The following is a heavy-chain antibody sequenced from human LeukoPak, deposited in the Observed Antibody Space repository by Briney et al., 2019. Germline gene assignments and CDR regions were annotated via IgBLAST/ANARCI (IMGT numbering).Heavy chain of an antibody. CDR2: IYHSGST. Sequence: SETLSLTCTVSGYSISSGYYWGWIRQPPGKGLEWIGSIYHSGSTYYNPSLKSRVTISVDTSKNQFSLMLNSVSAADTAVYYCARRPAEEQYREYFDYWGQGTLVTVSS. V-gene: IGHV4-38-2*02. CDR3: ARRPAEEQYREYFDY. D-gene: IGHD1/OR15-1a*01. CDR1: GYSISSGYY. J-gene: IGHJ4*02.